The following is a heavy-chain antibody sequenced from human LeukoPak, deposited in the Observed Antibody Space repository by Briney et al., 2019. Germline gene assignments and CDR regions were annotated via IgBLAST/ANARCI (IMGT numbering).Heavy chain of an antibody. D-gene: IGHD3-16*01. J-gene: IGHJ4*02. V-gene: IGHV4-31*03. CDR1: GGSISSGGYY. CDR2: IYYSGST. CDR3: ARVRLISRYYFDY. Sequence: SETLSLTCTVSGGSISSGGYYWSWIRQHVGKGLEWIGYIYYSGSTYYNPSLKSRVTISVDTSKNQFSLKLSSVTAADTAVYYCARVRLISRYYFDYWGQGTLVTVSS.